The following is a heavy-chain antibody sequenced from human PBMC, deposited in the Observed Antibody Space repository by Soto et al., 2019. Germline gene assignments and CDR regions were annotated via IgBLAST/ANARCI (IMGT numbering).Heavy chain of an antibody. D-gene: IGHD3-3*01. V-gene: IGHV4-34*01. J-gene: IGHJ6*03. CDR2: INDSGST. Sequence: WNWIRQPPGKGLEWIGEINDSGSTNHKPSLKSRVTMSIDTSKNQFSLNLRSVTAADTGVYYCAKGGRFPEARYYFLDVWGNGTTVTVSS. CDR3: AKGGRFPEARYYFLDV.